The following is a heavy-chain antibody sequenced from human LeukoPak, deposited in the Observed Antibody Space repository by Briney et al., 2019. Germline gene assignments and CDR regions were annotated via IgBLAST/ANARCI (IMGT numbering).Heavy chain of an antibody. D-gene: IGHD2/OR15-2a*01. CDR1: GGTFSSYA. J-gene: IGHJ3*02. CDR2: IIPIFGTA. CDR3: ATDLSERDAFDI. V-gene: IGHV1-69*06. Sequence: SVKVSCKASGGTFSSYAISWVRQAPGQGLEWMGGIIPIFGTANYAQKFQGRVTMTEDTSTDTAYMELSSLRSEDTAVYYCATDLSERDAFDIWGQGTMVTVSS.